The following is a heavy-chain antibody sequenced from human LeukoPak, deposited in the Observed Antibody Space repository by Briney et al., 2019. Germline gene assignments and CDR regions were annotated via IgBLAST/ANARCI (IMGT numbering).Heavy chain of an antibody. CDR2: ISGNGNSK. V-gene: IGHV3-23*01. Sequence: GGSLRLSCAASGFTSSNYAMSWVRQAPGKGLEWVSTISGNGNSKYYADSVKGRFTTSRDQSENTLYLQMNSLSVEGTAGNYCAKARYCCGDCRFVDYFDYWGQGTLVTVSS. D-gene: IGHD2-21*02. CDR3: AKARYCCGDCRFVDYFDY. J-gene: IGHJ4*02. CDR1: GFTSSNYA.